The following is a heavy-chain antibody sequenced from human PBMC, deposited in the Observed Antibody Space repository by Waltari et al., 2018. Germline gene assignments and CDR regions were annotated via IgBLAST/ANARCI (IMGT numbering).Heavy chain of an antibody. CDR2: IYYSGST. CDR1: GGSISSSSYY. D-gene: IGHD6-13*01. Sequence: QLQLQGSGPGLVKPSETLSLTCTVSGGSISSSSYYWGWIRQPPGKGLEWIGSIYYSGSTYYNPSLKSRVTISVDTSKNQFSLKLSSVTAADTAVYYCARFQQLGAFDIWGQGTMVTVSS. V-gene: IGHV4-39*07. J-gene: IGHJ3*02. CDR3: ARFQQLGAFDI.